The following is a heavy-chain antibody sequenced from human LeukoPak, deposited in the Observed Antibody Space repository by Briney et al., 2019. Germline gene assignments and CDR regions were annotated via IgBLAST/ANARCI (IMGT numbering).Heavy chain of an antibody. J-gene: IGHJ3*02. CDR2: ISAYNGNT. D-gene: IGHD3-22*01. Sequence: ASVKVSCKASGYRFSSYGISWVRQAPGQGLEWMGWISAYNGNTNYAQELQGRVTMTTDTSTSTAYMELRSLRSDDTAVYYCARTEYYYDSSGHPRSNAFDIWGQGTMVTVSS. V-gene: IGHV1-18*01. CDR1: GYRFSSYG. CDR3: ARTEYYYDSSGHPRSNAFDI.